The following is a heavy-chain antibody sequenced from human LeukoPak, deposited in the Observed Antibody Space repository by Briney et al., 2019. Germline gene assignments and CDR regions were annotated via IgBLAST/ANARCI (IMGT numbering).Heavy chain of an antibody. CDR1: GGSISSYY. CDR3: ARRRSDSSCVDP. Sequence: SETLSLTCTVSGGSISSYYWVWIRQPPGKGLEWIGNIYHSGGTYYNPSLKSRVTISVDKSKNQFSLKLSSVTAADTAVYYCARRRSDSSCVDPWGQGTLVTVSS. CDR2: IYHSGGT. J-gene: IGHJ5*02. V-gene: IGHV4-39*01. D-gene: IGHD6-13*01.